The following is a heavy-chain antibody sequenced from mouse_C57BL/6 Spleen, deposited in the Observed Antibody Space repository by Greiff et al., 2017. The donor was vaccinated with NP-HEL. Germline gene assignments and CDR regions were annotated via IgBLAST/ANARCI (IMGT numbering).Heavy chain of an antibody. J-gene: IGHJ4*01. CDR3: ARSGDYDAMDY. D-gene: IGHD3-2*02. CDR2: INPGSGGT. CDR1: GYAFTNYL. Sequence: VQLQQSGAELVRPGTSVKVSCKASGYAFTNYLIEWVKQRPGQGLEWIGVINPGSGGTNSNEKVKGKATLTADKAYSTAYMQLSSLTSEDSAVYFCARSGDYDAMDYWGQGTPVTVSS. V-gene: IGHV1-54*01.